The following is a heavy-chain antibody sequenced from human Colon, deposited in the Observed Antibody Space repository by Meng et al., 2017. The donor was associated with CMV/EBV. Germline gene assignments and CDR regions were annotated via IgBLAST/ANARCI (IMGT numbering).Heavy chain of an antibody. CDR2: ISSDGARI. J-gene: IGHJ4*02. CDR3: EDFETG. D-gene: IGHD3-3*01. Sequence: SWAGSGFTFSSRWLHWVRQVPGKGLEWVSTISSDGARIHYADFVKGRFIISRDDAKNTLYLQMNSLSAEDTAVYYCEDFETGWGRGTLVTVSS. CDR1: GFTFSSRW. V-gene: IGHV3-74*01.